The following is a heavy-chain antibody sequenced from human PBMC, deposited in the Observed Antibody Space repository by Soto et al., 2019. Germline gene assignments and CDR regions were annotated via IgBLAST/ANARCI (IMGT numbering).Heavy chain of an antibody. D-gene: IGHD3-10*01. CDR3: ATDSAGRGPFDP. Sequence: SETLPLTYTISGGSFGTNYWSWIRQAPGKGLEWIGYTYHTGSTKYNPSLKSRATISVDTSKNQFSLTLNSAAAADTAVYYCATDSAGRGPFDPWGQGILATVS. J-gene: IGHJ5*02. CDR2: TYHTGST. V-gene: IGHV4-59*13. CDR1: GGSFGTNY.